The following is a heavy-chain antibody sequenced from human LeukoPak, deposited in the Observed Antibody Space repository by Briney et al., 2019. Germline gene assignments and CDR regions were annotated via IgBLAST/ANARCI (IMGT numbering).Heavy chain of an antibody. CDR1: GNSISSAYY. D-gene: IGHD5-12*01. Sequence: SETLSLTCAVSGNSISSAYYWGWIRQPPGKGLEWIGTIYHSGSTYYNPSLKSRVSMSVDTSKNQFSLKLNSVTAADTAVYYCARLAWLRKHLFDYWGQGTLVTVSS. V-gene: IGHV4-38-2*01. CDR2: IYHSGST. J-gene: IGHJ4*02. CDR3: ARLAWLRKHLFDY.